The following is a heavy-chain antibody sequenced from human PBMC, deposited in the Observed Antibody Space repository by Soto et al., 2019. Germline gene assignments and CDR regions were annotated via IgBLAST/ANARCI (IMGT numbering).Heavy chain of an antibody. V-gene: IGHV4-31*03. J-gene: IGHJ5*02. Sequence: QVKLQEPGSGLVKPSQTLSLTCTVSGGSISSGNSYWSWIRQHPGKGLEWIGYIYYSGSTYYNPFPKSRVTISVDTPKKQSSLKLSSVTAADTAVYYCARTSYESSGTAADPSGQGTLVTVSS. CDR2: IYYSGST. CDR1: GGSISSGNSY. D-gene: IGHD3-22*01. CDR3: ARTSYESSGTAADP.